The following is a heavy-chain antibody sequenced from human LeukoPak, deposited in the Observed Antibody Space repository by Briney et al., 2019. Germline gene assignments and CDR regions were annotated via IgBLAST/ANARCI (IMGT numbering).Heavy chain of an antibody. CDR1: GDSITSDKW. J-gene: IGHJ4*02. CDR3: ARHSFGRIVAPFDY. Sequence: SETLSLTCAVSGDSITSDKWWTWVRQPPGKGLEWIGEIHHSKSSNYYPSLKSRVTISVDKSKNQFSLELNSVTAADTAVYYCARHSFGRIVAPFDYWGQGTLVTVSS. D-gene: IGHD5-12*01. V-gene: IGHV4-4*02. CDR2: IHHSKSS.